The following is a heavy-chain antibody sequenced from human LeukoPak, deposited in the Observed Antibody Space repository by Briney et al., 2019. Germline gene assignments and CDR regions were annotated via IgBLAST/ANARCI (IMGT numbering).Heavy chain of an antibody. J-gene: IGHJ4*02. CDR1: GFSLSTSGAG. Sequence: ESGPTLVKPTQTLTLTCTFSGFSLSTSGAGVGWIRQPPGKALEWLALIYWNDDKHYSPSLKSRLTITKDTSENQVVLRMASMDPADTATYYCAHIRAPMISSGGLIVPDTFDYWGQGTLVTVSS. V-gene: IGHV2-5*01. CDR2: IYWNDDK. D-gene: IGHD3-16*02. CDR3: AHIRAPMISSGGLIVPDTFDY.